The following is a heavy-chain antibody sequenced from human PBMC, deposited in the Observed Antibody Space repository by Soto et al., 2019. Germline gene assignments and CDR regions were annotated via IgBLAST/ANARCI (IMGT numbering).Heavy chain of an antibody. J-gene: IGHJ6*02. Sequence: GGSLRLSFAGCVFPFSRYAVSWVRHAPGKGLEWVSAISCRXGSTYYSDAVKGRFTIARDNSKNTLYLQMNSLRDEDTAVHYCAQDRYQLLYYYYYGMDVWGQGTTVTVSS. CDR2: ISCRXGST. CDR1: VFPFSRYA. D-gene: IGHD2-2*01. CDR3: AQDRYQLLYYYYYGMDV. V-gene: IGHV3-23*01.